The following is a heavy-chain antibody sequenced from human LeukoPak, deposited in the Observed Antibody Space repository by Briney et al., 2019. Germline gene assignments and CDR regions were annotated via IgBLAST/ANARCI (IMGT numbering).Heavy chain of an antibody. D-gene: IGHD5-24*01. J-gene: IGHJ4*02. V-gene: IGHV4-61*02. CDR2: IYNSGTT. Sequence: SETLSLTCAVSGGPIRGGNHYWSWIRQPAGKGLEWIGRIYNSGTTDYNPSLKSRVTMSVDTSKNHFSLKLTSVTAADTAVYYCGRGGDGYNYFDYWGQGTLVTVSS. CDR1: GGPIRGGNHY. CDR3: GRGGDGYNYFDY.